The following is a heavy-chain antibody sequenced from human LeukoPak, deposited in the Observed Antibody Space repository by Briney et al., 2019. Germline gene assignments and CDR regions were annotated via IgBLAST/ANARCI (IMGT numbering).Heavy chain of an antibody. D-gene: IGHD6-13*01. Sequence: PGGSLRLSCAASGLTFSSYAMSWVRQAPGKGLEWVSAISGSSGHTYYADSVKGRFTISRDNSKNTLYLQMNSLRAEDTAVYYCARDWPSEWQHLPDYDAVDIWGQGTMVTVSS. CDR2: ISGSSGHT. CDR1: GLTFSSYA. V-gene: IGHV3-23*01. J-gene: IGHJ3*02. CDR3: ARDWPSEWQHLPDYDAVDI.